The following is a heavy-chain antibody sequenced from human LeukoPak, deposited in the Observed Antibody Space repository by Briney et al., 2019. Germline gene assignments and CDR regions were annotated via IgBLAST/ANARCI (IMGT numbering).Heavy chain of an antibody. CDR2: IYYSGST. D-gene: IGHD2-15*01. CDR3: ARGDSVARGYYYYGMDV. Sequence: SETLSLTCTVSGGSNSSHYWSWIRQPPGKGQEWIGYIYYSGSTNYNPSLKSRVTISVDTSKNQFPLKLSSVTAADTAVYYCARGDSVARGYYYYGMDVWGQGTTVTVSS. CDR1: GGSNSSHY. V-gene: IGHV4-59*11. J-gene: IGHJ6*02.